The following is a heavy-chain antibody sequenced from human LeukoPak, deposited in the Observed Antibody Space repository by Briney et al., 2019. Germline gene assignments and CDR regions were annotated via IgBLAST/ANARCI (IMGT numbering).Heavy chain of an antibody. CDR1: GGSISSSSYY. D-gene: IGHD3-22*01. CDR3: ARIIVVDTVSDY. V-gene: IGHV4-39*01. CDR2: IYYSGST. J-gene: IGHJ4*02. Sequence: PSETLSLTCTVSGGSISSSSYYWGWIRQPPGKGLEWIGSIYYSGSTYYNPSLKSRVTISVDTSKNQFSLKLSSVTAADTAVYYCARIIVVDTVSDYWGQGTLVTVSS.